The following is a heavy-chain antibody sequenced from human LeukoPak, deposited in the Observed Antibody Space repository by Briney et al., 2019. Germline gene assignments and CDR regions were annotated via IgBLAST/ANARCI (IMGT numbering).Heavy chain of an antibody. CDR2: IRYDGSNK. V-gene: IGHV3-30*02. D-gene: IGHD6-13*01. J-gene: IGHJ6*03. CDR3: AKGGSCWPYYYYYMDV. Sequence: PGGSLRLSCAASGFTFSTYGMHWVRQAPGKGLEWVAFIRYDGSNKYYADSVKGRYTISRDNSKNTLYLQMNSLRAEDTAVYYCAKGGSCWPYYYYYMDVWGKGTTVTVSS. CDR1: GFTFSTYG.